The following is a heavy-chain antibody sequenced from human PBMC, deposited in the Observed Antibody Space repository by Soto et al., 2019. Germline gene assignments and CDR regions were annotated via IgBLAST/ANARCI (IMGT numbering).Heavy chain of an antibody. D-gene: IGHD3-10*01. CDR3: TTEWFGELLSQEFDY. V-gene: IGHV3-15*07. CDR2: IKSKTDGGTT. J-gene: IGHJ4*02. CDR1: GFTFSNAW. Sequence: EVQLVESGGGLVKPGGSLRLSCAASGFTFSNAWMNWVRQAPGKGLEWVGRIKSKTDGGTTDYAAPVKGRFTISRDDSKNTLYLQMNSLKTEDTAVYYCTTEWFGELLSQEFDYWGQGTLVTVSS.